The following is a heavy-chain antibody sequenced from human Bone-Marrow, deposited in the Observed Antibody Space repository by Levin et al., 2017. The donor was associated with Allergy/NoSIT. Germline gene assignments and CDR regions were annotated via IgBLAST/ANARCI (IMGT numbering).Heavy chain of an antibody. V-gene: IGHV4-4*07. D-gene: IGHD2-2*01. Sequence: PSETLSLTCTFSGGSIGRYYWSWIRQPAGKGLEWIGRLYTSGSSTNPSLEGRVTMSLDTSKNQVSLKLNSMTAADTAVYYCARDWEWGNPRSSPFDMWGQGTMVTVSS. CDR1: GGSIGRYY. J-gene: IGHJ3*02. CDR3: ARDWEWGNPRSSPFDM. CDR2: LYTSGSS.